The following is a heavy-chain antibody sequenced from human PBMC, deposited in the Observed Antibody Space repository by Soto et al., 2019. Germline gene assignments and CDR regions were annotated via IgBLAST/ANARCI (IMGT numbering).Heavy chain of an antibody. CDR2: ISWNSGSI. D-gene: IGHD2-8*01. Sequence: SLRLSCAASGFTFDDYAMHWVRQAPGKGLEWVSGISWNSGSIGYADSVKGRFTISRDNAKNSLYLQMNSLRAEDTALYYCARDQYCTNGVCFNRFDPWGQGTLVTVSS. J-gene: IGHJ5*02. V-gene: IGHV3-9*01. CDR3: ARDQYCTNGVCFNRFDP. CDR1: GFTFDDYA.